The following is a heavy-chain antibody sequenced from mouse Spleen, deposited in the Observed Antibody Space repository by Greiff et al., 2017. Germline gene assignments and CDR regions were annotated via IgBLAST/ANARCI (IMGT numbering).Heavy chain of an antibody. Sequence: VQLVESGAELARPGASVKMSCKASGYTFTSYTMHWVKQRPGQGLEWIGYINPSSGYTKYNQKFKDKATLTADKSSSTAYMQLSSLTSEDSAVYYCARDDYDVDYAMDYWGQGTSVTVSS. CDR2: INPSSGYT. V-gene: IGHV1-4*01. CDR1: GYTFTSYT. D-gene: IGHD2-4*01. J-gene: IGHJ4*01. CDR3: ARDDYDVDYAMDY.